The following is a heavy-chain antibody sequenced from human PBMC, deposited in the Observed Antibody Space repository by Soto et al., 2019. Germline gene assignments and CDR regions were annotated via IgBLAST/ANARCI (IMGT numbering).Heavy chain of an antibody. Sequence: QVQLVQSGAEVKKPGSSVNDSCKASGGTFSSYAISWVRQAPGQGLEWMGGIIPIFGTGNYAQKFQGRVTITADESTSTAYMELSSLRSEDTAVYYCASARTYYYDTSSFDYWGQGTLVTVSS. CDR3: ASARTYYYDTSSFDY. CDR1: GGTFSSYA. J-gene: IGHJ4*02. CDR2: IIPIFGTG. D-gene: IGHD3-22*01. V-gene: IGHV1-69*01.